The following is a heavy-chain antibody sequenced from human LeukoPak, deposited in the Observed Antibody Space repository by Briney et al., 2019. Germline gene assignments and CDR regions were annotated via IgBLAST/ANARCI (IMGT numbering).Heavy chain of an antibody. CDR2: IYQSGST. CDR3: ARHRSGTTVDY. J-gene: IGHJ4*02. Sequence: SETLSLTCAVSGYSISTGRYWGWIRQPPGKGLEWIGSIYQSGSTYYNPSLKSRVTISVDTSKNQFSLKLSSVTAADTAVYYCARHRSGTTVDYWGQGTLVTVSS. D-gene: IGHD4-17*01. V-gene: IGHV4-38-2*01. CDR1: GYSISTGRY.